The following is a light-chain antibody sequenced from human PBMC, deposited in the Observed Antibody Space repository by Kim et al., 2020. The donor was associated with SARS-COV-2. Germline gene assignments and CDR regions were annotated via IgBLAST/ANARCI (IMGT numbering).Light chain of an antibody. Sequence: EIVLTQSPATLSLSPGERATLSCRASQSVSSYLAWYQQKPGQAPRLLIYDASNRATGIPARFSGSGSGTDFILTISSLEPEDYAVYYCQQRRNWYTVGQGTQLE. J-gene: IGKJ2*01. CDR3: QQRRNWYT. V-gene: IGKV3-11*01. CDR1: QSVSSY. CDR2: DAS.